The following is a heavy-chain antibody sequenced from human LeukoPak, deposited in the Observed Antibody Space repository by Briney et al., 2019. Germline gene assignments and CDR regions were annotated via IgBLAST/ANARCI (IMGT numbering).Heavy chain of an antibody. CDR1: GFTFSSYS. CDR2: ISSSSSTI. J-gene: IGHJ4*02. Sequence: GGSLRLSCAASGFTFSSYSMNWVRQAPGKGLDWVSYISSSSSTIYYADSVKGRFTISRDNAKNSLYLQMSSLRSEDTAMYYCARYLSDYGATRFDYWGQGTLVTVSS. D-gene: IGHD4/OR15-4a*01. CDR3: ARYLSDYGATRFDY. V-gene: IGHV3-48*01.